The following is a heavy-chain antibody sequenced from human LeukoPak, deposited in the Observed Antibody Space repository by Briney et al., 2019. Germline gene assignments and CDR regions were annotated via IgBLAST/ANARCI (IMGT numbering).Heavy chain of an antibody. CDR2: ISGNNDNP. Sequence: VASVRVSFKTSGYTFSNFGINWVRQAPGQGLEWMGWISGNNDNPNYGQKFQGRFTVTTDSSTSTAYMELRNLRFDDTAVYYCARDGTSTDDYWGQGTLVTASS. CDR1: GYTFSNFG. CDR3: ARDGTSTDDY. J-gene: IGHJ4*02. D-gene: IGHD2-2*01. V-gene: IGHV1-18*01.